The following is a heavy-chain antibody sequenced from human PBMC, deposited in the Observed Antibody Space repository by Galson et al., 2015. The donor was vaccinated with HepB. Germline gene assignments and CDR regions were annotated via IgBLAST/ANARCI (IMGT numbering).Heavy chain of an antibody. CDR3: ATDPGSSSWYEAVDI. D-gene: IGHD6-13*01. J-gene: IGHJ3*02. V-gene: IGHV4-4*07. CDR2: IYVSGSP. Sequence: SETLSLTCTVSGGSISSYYWSWIRQPAGKGLEWIGRIYVSGSPSYNPSLKSRVTMSLDTSKQHFSLRLRSVTAADTAVYYCATDPGSSSWYEAVDIWGQGTLVTVSS. CDR1: GGSISSYY.